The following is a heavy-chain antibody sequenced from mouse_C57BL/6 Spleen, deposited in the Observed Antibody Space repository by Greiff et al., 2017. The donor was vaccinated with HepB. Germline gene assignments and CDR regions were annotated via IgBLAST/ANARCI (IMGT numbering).Heavy chain of an antibody. CDR2: IRLKSDNYAT. CDR1: GFTFSNYW. J-gene: IGHJ3*01. V-gene: IGHV6-3*01. CDR3: TGGGYYAY. Sequence: EVKLEESGGGLVQPGGSMKLSCVASGFTFSNYWMNWVRQSPEKGLEWVAQIRLKSDNYATHYAESVKGRFTISRDDSKSSVYLQMNNLRAEDTGIYYCTGGGYYAYWGQGTLVTVSA. D-gene: IGHD2-3*01.